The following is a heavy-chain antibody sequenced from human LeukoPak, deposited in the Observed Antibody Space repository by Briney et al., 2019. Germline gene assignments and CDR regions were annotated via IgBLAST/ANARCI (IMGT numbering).Heavy chain of an antibody. CDR2: IYYSEST. Sequence: SETLSLTCTVSGGSISSYYWSWIRQPPGKGLEWIGYIYYSESTNYNPSLKSRVTISVDTSKNQFSLKLSSVTAADTAVYYCARVVPDPVFYYYYYMDVWGKGTTVTVSS. J-gene: IGHJ6*03. V-gene: IGHV4-59*01. CDR3: ARVVPDPVFYYYYYMDV. D-gene: IGHD2-2*01. CDR1: GGSISSYY.